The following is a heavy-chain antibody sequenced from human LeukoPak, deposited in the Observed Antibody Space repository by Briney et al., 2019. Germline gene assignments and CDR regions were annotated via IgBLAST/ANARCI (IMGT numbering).Heavy chain of an antibody. J-gene: IGHJ3*02. V-gene: IGHV4-34*01. CDR3: ASHVTDI. CDR2: INHSGST. Sequence: SETLSLTCTVSGGSISSYYWSWIRQPPGKGLEWIGEINHSGSTNYNPSLKSRVTISVDTSKNQFSLKLSSVTAADTAVYYCASHVTDIWGQGTMVTVSS. CDR1: GGSISSYY. D-gene: IGHD2-21*02.